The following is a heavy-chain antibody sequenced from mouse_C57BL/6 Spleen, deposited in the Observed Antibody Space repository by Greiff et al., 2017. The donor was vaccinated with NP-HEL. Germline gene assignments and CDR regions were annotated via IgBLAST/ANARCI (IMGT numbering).Heavy chain of an antibody. CDR3: ARDDTTVVAPGDY. D-gene: IGHD1-1*01. Sequence: VQLQQSGPELVKPGASVKISCKASGYAFSSSWMNWVKQRPGKGLEWIGRIYPGDGDTNYNGKFKGKATLTADKSSSTAYMQLSSLTSEDSAVYFCARDDTTVVAPGDYWGQGTSVTVSS. J-gene: IGHJ4*01. CDR2: IYPGDGDT. CDR1: GYAFSSSW. V-gene: IGHV1-82*01.